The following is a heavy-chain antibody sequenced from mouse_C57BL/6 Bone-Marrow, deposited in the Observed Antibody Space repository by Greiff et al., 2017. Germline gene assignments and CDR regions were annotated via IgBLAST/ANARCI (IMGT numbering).Heavy chain of an antibody. CDR1: GYTFTDYY. CDR2: INPYNGGT. Sequence: EVQLQQSGPVLVKPGASVKMSCKASGYTFTDYYMNWVKQSHGKSLEWIGVINPYNGGTSYNQKFKGKATLTVDKSSSTAYMELNSLTSEDSAVYYCARGAREAMDYWGQGTSVTVSS. CDR3: ARGAREAMDY. D-gene: IGHD3-3*01. J-gene: IGHJ4*01. V-gene: IGHV1-19*01.